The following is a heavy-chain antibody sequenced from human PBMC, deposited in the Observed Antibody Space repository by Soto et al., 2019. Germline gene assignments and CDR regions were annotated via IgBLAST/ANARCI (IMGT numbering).Heavy chain of an antibody. CDR1: GFTFGDYA. D-gene: IGHD7-27*01. Sequence: PGGSLRLSCTASGFTFGDYAMSWLRQAPGKGLEWVGFIRSKAYGGTTEYAASVKGRFTISRDDSKSIAYLQMNSLKTEDTAVYYCTREPWGYYGIDVWGQGTTVTVSS. V-gene: IGHV3-49*03. CDR3: TREPWGYYGIDV. J-gene: IGHJ6*02. CDR2: IRSKAYGGTT.